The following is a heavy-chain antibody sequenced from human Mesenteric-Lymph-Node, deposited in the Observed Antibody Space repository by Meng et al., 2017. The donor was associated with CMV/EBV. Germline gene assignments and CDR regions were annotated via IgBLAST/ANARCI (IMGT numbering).Heavy chain of an antibody. Sequence: GGSLRLSCAASGFTFSSYWMHWVRQAPGKGLVWVSRINSDGSSTSYADSVKGRFTISRDNAKNTLYLQMNSLRAEDTAVYYRARGDYYDSSGYVFDYWGQGTLVTVSS. CDR3: ARGDYYDSSGYVFDY. J-gene: IGHJ4*02. CDR2: INSDGSST. D-gene: IGHD3-22*01. CDR1: GFTFSSYW. V-gene: IGHV3-74*01.